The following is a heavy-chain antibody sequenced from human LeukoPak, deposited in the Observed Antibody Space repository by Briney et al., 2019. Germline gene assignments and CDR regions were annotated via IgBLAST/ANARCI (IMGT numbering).Heavy chain of an antibody. D-gene: IGHD3-10*01. V-gene: IGHV4-39*01. CDR1: GDSISSSDYY. CDR3: SRLYYSGSGSPNY. J-gene: IGHJ4*02. CDR2: IYYSGKT. Sequence: SETLSLTCTVSGDSISSSDYYWGWIRQPPGKGLEWIGTIYYSGKTYYNPSLKSRVTLSADTSKNQFSLKLSSVTAADTAVYYCSRLYYSGSGSPNYWGQGTLVTVSS.